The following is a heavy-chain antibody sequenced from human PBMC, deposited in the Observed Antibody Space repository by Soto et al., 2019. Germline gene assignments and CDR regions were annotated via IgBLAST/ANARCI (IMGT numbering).Heavy chain of an antibody. V-gene: IGHV1-18*04. CDR2: ISVYYGST. CDR1: GYTFTNYG. Sequence: QVQLVQSGAEVKKPGASVKVSCKASGYTFTNYGISWVRQAPGQGLEWMGWISVYYGSTKYAQKVQGRVTMTRDTSTSTVYMELRGVRADDTAVYYCVREGGDSRCYYFQYWGQGTLVTASS. CDR3: VREGGDSRCYYFQY. J-gene: IGHJ1*01. D-gene: IGHD3-22*01.